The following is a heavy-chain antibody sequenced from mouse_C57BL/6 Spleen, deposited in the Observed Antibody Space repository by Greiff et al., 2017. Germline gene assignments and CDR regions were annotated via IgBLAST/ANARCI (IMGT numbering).Heavy chain of an antibody. CDR3: ARGFQNYFDY. V-gene: IGHV1-69*01. J-gene: IGHJ2*01. Sequence: QVQLQLPGAELVMPGASVKLSCKASGYTFTSYWMHWVKQRPGQGLEWIGEIDPSDSYTNYNQKFKGKSTLTVDKSSSTAYIQLSSLTSEDSAVYYCARGFQNYFDYWGQGTTLTVSS. CDR1: GYTFTSYW. CDR2: IDPSDSYT.